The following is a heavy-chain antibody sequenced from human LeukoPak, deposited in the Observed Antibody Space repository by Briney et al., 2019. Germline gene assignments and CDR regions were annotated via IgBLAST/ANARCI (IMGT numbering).Heavy chain of an antibody. CDR2: INHSGST. D-gene: IGHD1-26*01. CDR3: ARVGIVGAIYAFDI. CDR1: GGSFSGYY. J-gene: IGHJ3*02. V-gene: IGHV4-34*01. Sequence: PSETLSLTCAVYGGSFSGYYWSWIRQPPGKGLEWIGEINHSGSTNYNPSLKSRVTISVDTSKNQFSLKLSSVTAADTAVYYCARVGIVGAIYAFDIWGQGTMVTVSS.